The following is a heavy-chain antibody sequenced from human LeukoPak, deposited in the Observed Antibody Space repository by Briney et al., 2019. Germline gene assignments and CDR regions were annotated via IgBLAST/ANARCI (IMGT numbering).Heavy chain of an antibody. CDR3: ARGTDSSGDDAFDI. V-gene: IGHV4-38-2*01. Sequence: PSETLSLTCAVSGYSISSGYYWGWIRQPPGKGLEWIGSIYHSGSTYYNPSLKSRVTISVDTSKNQFSLKLSSVTAADTAVYYCARGTDSSGDDAFDIWGQGTMVTVSS. CDR2: IYHSGST. D-gene: IGHD3-22*01. CDR1: GYSISSGYY. J-gene: IGHJ3*02.